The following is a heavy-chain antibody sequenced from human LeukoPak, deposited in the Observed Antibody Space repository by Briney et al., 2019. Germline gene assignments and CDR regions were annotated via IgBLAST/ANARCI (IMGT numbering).Heavy chain of an antibody. J-gene: IGHJ4*02. CDR1: GYTFTSYA. V-gene: IGHV1-3*01. CDR3: ARGFSISGWYDY. CDR2: INAGNGNT. D-gene: IGHD6-19*01. Sequence: ASVKVSCKASGYTFTSYAMHWVRQAPGQRLEWMGWINAGNGNTKYSQKFQGRVTITRDTSTSTVYMELSSLRSEDTAVYYCARGFSISGWYDYWGQGTLVTVSS.